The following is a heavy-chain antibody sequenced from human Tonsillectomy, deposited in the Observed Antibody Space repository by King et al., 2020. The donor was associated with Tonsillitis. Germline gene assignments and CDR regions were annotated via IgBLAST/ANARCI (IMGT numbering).Heavy chain of an antibody. Sequence: QLVQSGTEVKKPGASVKVSCKTSGYTFSSYAIHWVRQAPGQRLEWMGWISAGSDNAESSQKFQGRVSINMDTSASTAFMELSSLRPEDTAVYYCARVSTLIHLHLYYFDYWGQGTQVTVSS. D-gene: IGHD2-21*01. CDR3: ARVSTLIHLHLYYFDY. CDR2: ISAGSDNA. CDR1: GYTFSSYA. V-gene: IGHV1-3*01. J-gene: IGHJ4*02.